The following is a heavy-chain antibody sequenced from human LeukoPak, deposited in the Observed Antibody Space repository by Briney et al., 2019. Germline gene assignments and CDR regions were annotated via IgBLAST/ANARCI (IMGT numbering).Heavy chain of an antibody. Sequence: SETLSLTCTVSGGSISSYYWSWIRQPPGKGLEWIGYIYYSGSTNYNPSLKSRVTISVDTSKNQFSLELSSVTAADTAVYYCARVSLGYSYGSPYYFDYWGQGTLVTVSS. CDR1: GGSISSYY. D-gene: IGHD5-18*01. J-gene: IGHJ4*02. CDR2: IYYSGST. V-gene: IGHV4-59*01. CDR3: ARVSLGYSYGSPYYFDY.